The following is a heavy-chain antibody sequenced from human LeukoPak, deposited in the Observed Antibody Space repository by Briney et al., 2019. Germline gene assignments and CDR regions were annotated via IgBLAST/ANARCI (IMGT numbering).Heavy chain of an antibody. CDR1: GFTFSSYA. Sequence: GGSLRLSCAASGFTFSSYAMHWVRQAPGKGLEWVSYISSSGSTIYYADSVKGRFTISGDNAKNSLYLQMNSLRAEDTAVYYCARAAFGDDYGYWGQGTLVTVSS. CDR2: ISSSGSTI. D-gene: IGHD4-17*01. CDR3: ARAAFGDDYGY. V-gene: IGHV3-48*04. J-gene: IGHJ4*02.